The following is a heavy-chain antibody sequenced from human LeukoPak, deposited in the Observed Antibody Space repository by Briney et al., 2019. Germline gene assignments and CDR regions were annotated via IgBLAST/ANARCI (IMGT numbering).Heavy chain of an antibody. J-gene: IGHJ4*02. D-gene: IGHD6-19*01. CDR3: ARGGGGEYSSGWYDY. CDR1: GGSISSYY. CDR2: ISYSGTT. Sequence: SETLSLTCTVSGGSISSYYWSWIRQPPGKGLEWIGYISYSGTTNYNPSLKSRVTISVATSKNQFSLNLSSVTAADTAVYYCARGGGGEYSSGWYDYWGQGTLVTVSS. V-gene: IGHV4-59*01.